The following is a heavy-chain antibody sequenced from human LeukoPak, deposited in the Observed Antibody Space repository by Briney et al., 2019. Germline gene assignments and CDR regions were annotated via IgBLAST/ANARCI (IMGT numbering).Heavy chain of an antibody. J-gene: IGHJ4*02. CDR2: IKFDGSEE. CDR1: GFKFRNYW. CDR3: AKDMGGTIPGYYFDY. D-gene: IGHD3-3*01. Sequence: GGSLRLSCAASGFKFRNYWMSWVRQAPGRGLDWVANIKFDGSEEIYVDSVKGRFTISRDNAKNSLYLQMNSLRAEDMALYYCAKDMGGTIPGYYFDYWGQGTLVTVSS. V-gene: IGHV3-7*03.